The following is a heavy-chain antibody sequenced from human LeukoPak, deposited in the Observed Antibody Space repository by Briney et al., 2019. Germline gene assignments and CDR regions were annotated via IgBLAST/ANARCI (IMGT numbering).Heavy chain of an antibody. CDR3: ARSDSFDV. V-gene: IGHV3-23*01. J-gene: IGHJ3*01. Sequence: GSLRLSCAASGFTFSSYSMNWVRQAPGKGLQWVSVISASGGSTYYADSVKGRFTISRDNSKSTLYLQMNSLRADDTAVYYCARSDSFDVWGQGTMVTVSS. CDR1: GFTFSSYS. CDR2: ISASGGST.